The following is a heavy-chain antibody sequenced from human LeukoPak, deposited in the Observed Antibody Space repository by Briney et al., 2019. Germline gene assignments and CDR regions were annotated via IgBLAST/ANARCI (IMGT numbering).Heavy chain of an antibody. CDR2: INPNSGGT. CDR1: GYTFTGYY. V-gene: IGHV1-2*02. D-gene: IGHD3-22*01. CDR3: ARGAFPYYYDSSGYYF. Sequence: ASVKVSCKASGYTFTGYYMHWVRQAPGQGLEWMGWINPNSGGTNYAQKFQGRVTMTRDTSISTAYMELSRLRSDGTAVYYCARGAFPYYYDSSGYYFSGQGTLVTVSS. J-gene: IGHJ4*02.